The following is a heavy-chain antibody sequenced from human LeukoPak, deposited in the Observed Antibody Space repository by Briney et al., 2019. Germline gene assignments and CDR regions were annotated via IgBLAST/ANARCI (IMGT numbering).Heavy chain of an antibody. V-gene: IGHV4-4*09. J-gene: IGHJ3*02. CDR3: AVAYQPLLYRAAFDI. D-gene: IGHD2-2*02. Sequence: PSETLSLTCTVSGGSISSYYWSWLRQPPGKGLEWIGYIYTSGSTNYNPSLKSRVTISVDTSKNQFSLKLSSVTAADTAVYYCAVAYQPLLYRAAFDIWGQGTMVTVSS. CDR1: GGSISSYY. CDR2: IYTSGST.